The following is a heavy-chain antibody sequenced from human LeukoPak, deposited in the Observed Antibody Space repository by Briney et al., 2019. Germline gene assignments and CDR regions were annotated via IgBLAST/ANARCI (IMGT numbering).Heavy chain of an antibody. CDR2: ISAYNGNT. CDR3: ARDPVGELLWFGELSAPDY. J-gene: IGHJ4*02. CDR1: GYTFTSYG. Sequence: PGASVKVSCKASGYTFTSYGISWVRQAPGQGLEWMGWISAYNGNTNYAQKLQGRVTMTTDTSTSIAYMELRSLRSDDTAVYYCARDPVGELLWFGELSAPDYWGQGTLVTVSS. V-gene: IGHV1-18*01. D-gene: IGHD3-10*01.